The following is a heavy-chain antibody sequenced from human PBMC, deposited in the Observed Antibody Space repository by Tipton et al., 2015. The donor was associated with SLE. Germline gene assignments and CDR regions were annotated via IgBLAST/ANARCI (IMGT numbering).Heavy chain of an antibody. CDR1: GGSISSHY. D-gene: IGHD6-13*01. J-gene: IGHJ5*02. Sequence: LSCTVSGGSISSHYWSWIRQSPGKGLEWIGYIYYSGSTNYNPSLKSRVTISVDTSKNQFSLKLSSVTAADTAVYYCARDGSSSLYNWFDPWGQGTLVTASS. CDR3: ARDGSSSLYNWFDP. V-gene: IGHV4-59*11. CDR2: IYYSGST.